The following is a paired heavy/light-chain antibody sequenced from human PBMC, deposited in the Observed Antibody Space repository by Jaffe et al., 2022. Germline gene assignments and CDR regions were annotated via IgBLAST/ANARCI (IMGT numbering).Heavy chain of an antibody. V-gene: IGHV3-53*02. D-gene: IGHD6-19*01. J-gene: IGHJ4*02. Sequence: EVQLVETGGGLIQPGGSLRLSCAASGFTVSSNYMSWVRQAPGKGLEWVSVIYSGGSTYYADSVKGRFTISRDNSKNTLYLQMNSLRAEDTAVYYCARVRSSGWYYYFDYWGQGTLVTVSS. CDR2: IYSGGST. CDR1: GFTVSSNY. CDR3: ARVRSSGWYYYFDY.
Light chain of an antibody. CDR3: QQFNSYPPIT. CDR1: QGISSA. Sequence: AIQLTQSPSSLSASVGDRVTITCRASQGISSALAWYQQKPGKAPKLLIYDASSLESGVPSRFSGSGSGTDFTLTISSLQPEDFATYYCQQFNSYPPITFGQGTRLEIK. J-gene: IGKJ5*01. V-gene: IGKV1-13*02. CDR2: DAS.